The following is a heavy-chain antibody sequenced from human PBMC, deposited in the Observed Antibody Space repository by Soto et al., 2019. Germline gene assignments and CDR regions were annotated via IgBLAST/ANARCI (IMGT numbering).Heavy chain of an antibody. Sequence: PGGSLRLSCAALGFTFRGYWISWVRKAPGKGLEWVANIKQDGSDKNYVDSVKGRFTISRDSAKNSLYLQMNSLRAEDTAVYYCARDLCNSTSCFFDYWGQGTLVTVSS. CDR3: ARDLCNSTSCFFDY. CDR1: GFTFRGYW. V-gene: IGHV3-7*01. CDR2: IKQDGSDK. J-gene: IGHJ4*02. D-gene: IGHD2-2*01.